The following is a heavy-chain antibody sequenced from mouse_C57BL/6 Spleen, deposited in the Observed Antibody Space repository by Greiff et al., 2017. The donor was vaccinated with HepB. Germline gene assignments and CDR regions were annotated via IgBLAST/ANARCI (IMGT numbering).Heavy chain of an antibody. CDR1: GFTFSSYA. D-gene: IGHD4-1*01. Sequence: EVKLVESGGGLVKPGGSLKLSCAASGFTFSSYAMSWVRQTPEKRLEWVATISDGGSYTYYPDNVKGRFTISRDNAKNNLYLQMSQLKSEDTAMYYCARDRGRHWDGDGFAYWGQGTLVTVSA. CDR3: ARDRGRHWDGDGFAY. CDR2: ISDGGSYT. V-gene: IGHV5-4*01. J-gene: IGHJ3*01.